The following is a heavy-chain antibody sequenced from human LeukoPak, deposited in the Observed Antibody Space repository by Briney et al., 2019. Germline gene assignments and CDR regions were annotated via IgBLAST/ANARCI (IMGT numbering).Heavy chain of an antibody. Sequence: GASVKVSCKVSGYTLTELSMHWVQQAPGKGLEWMGGFDPEDGETIYAQKFQGRVTMTEDTSTDTAYMELSSLRSEDTAVYYCATAKNIVATIHFDYWGQGTLVTVSS. CDR2: FDPEDGET. V-gene: IGHV1-24*01. CDR1: GYTLTELS. J-gene: IGHJ4*02. D-gene: IGHD5-12*01. CDR3: ATAKNIVATIHFDY.